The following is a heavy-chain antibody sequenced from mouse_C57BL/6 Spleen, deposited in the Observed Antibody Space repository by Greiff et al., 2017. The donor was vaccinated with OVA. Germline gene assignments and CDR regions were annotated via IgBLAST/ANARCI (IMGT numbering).Heavy chain of an antibody. CDR1: GFTFSDYG. CDR2: ISSGSSTI. CDR3: AKGDSSGWFAY. D-gene: IGHD3-2*02. V-gene: IGHV5-17*01. Sequence: EVQLVESGGGLVKPGGSLKLSCAASGFTFSDYGMHWVRQAPEKGLEWVAYISSGSSTIYYADTVKGRFTISRDNAKNTLFLQMTSLRSEDTAMYYCAKGDSSGWFAYWGQGTLVTVSA. J-gene: IGHJ3*01.